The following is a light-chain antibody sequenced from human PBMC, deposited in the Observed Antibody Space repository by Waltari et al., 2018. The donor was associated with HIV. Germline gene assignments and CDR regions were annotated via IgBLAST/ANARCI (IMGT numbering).Light chain of an antibody. CDR1: SSDVAGYNH. CDR2: DVS. J-gene: IGLJ3*02. CDR3: CSYAGSYTWV. V-gene: IGLV2-11*01. Sequence: QSALTQPRSVSGSPGQSVNISCTGTSSDVAGYNHVSWYQQHPGKAPKLMLYDVSKRPSGVPDRFSGSKSGNTASLTIYGLQAEDEADYYCCSYAGSYTWVFGGGTKLTVL.